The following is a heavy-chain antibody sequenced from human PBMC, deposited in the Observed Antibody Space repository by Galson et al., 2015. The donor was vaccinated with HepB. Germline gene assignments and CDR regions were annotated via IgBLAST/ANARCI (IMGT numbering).Heavy chain of an antibody. CDR3: AKGFDF. Sequence: SLRLSCAASGFTFSSSGMAWVRQAPGKGLEWVSAITGDGGSTYYADSVKGRFAISRDNSKNTVYLQMNSVRAEGTAIYYCAKGFDFWGQGMLVTVSS. J-gene: IGHJ4*02. CDR1: GFTFSSSG. V-gene: IGHV3-23*01. CDR2: ITGDGGST.